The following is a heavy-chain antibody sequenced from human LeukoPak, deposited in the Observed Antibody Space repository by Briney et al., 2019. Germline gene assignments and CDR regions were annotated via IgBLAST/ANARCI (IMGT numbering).Heavy chain of an antibody. CDR1: GCSISSGGYS. D-gene: IGHD3-10*02. V-gene: IGHV4-30-2*01. J-gene: IGHJ5*02. Sequence: SETLSLTCAVSGCSISSGGYSWNWIRQPPGKGLEWIGNIYHTGNTFYNPSLKSRITISVNGSKNQFSLRQTSVTAADTAMYYFARGVFVRENPGSWFAPWGQGTLVTVSP. CDR2: IYHTGNT. CDR3: ARGVFVRENPGSWFAP.